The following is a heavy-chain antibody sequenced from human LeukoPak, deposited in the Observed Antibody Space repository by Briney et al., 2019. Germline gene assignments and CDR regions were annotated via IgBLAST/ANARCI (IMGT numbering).Heavy chain of an antibody. V-gene: IGHV4-39*07. J-gene: IGHJ5*02. Sequence: PSETLSLTCTVSGGFISSSSYYWSWIRQPPGKGLEWIGEINHSGSTNYNPSLKSRVTISVDTSKNQFSLKLSSVTAADTAVYYCARIRGLLWFGEYKGWFDPWGQGTLVTVSS. D-gene: IGHD3-10*01. CDR3: ARIRGLLWFGEYKGWFDP. CDR1: GGFISSSSYY. CDR2: INHSGST.